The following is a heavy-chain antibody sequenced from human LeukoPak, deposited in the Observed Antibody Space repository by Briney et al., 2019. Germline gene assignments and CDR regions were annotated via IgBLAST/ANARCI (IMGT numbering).Heavy chain of an antibody. CDR3: TTVSYSSYVSFF. CDR1: GFTVSSNY. J-gene: IGHJ4*02. V-gene: IGHV3-15*01. CDR2: IKRRSDGGTA. Sequence: PGGSLRLSCAASGFTVSSNYLSWVRQAPGKGLEWVGRIKRRSDGGTADYAAPVIGRFVISRDDSTNTLFLQMNSLKTEDTAVYYCTTVSYSSYVSFFWGQGTLVTVSS. D-gene: IGHD4-11*01.